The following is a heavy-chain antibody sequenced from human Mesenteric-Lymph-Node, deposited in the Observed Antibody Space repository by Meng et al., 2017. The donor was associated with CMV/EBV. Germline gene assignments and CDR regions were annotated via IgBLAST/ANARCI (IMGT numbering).Heavy chain of an antibody. V-gene: IGHV3-21*01. D-gene: IGHD3-3*01. CDR1: GFTFSSYS. Sequence: GESLKISCAASGFTFSSYSMNWVRQAPGKGLEWVSSISDSGSYIYYADSLTGRFTISRDNAKNSLFLQMNTLRVEDTAVYYCARDGHTSYDFWSGDYYYYGMDVWGQGTTVTVSS. CDR3: ARDGHTSYDFWSGDYYYYGMDV. CDR2: ISDSGSYI. J-gene: IGHJ6*02.